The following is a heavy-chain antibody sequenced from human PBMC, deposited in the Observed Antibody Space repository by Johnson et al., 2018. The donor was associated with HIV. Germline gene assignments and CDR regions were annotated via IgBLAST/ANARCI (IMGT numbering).Heavy chain of an antibody. CDR3: ARATDQRLDAFDI. V-gene: IGHV3-11*04. CDR1: GFTFSDYY. Sequence: QMQLVESGGGLVKPGGSLRLSCAASGFTFSDYYMSWIRQAPGKGLEWVSYISSSGSTIYYADSVKGRFTISRDNSKNTLYLQMNRLRAEDTAVYYCARATDQRLDAFDIWGQGTMVTVSS. D-gene: IGHD6-25*01. CDR2: ISSSGSTI. J-gene: IGHJ3*02.